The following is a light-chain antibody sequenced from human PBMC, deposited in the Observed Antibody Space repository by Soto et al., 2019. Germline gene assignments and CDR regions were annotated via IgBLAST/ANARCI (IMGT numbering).Light chain of an antibody. CDR2: GAS. CDR1: PSVPNY. CDR3: QQYNNWPPIT. Sequence: EIVLTQSPATLSLSPGERATLSCRASPSVPNYLAWYQQKPGQAPRLLIYGASARATGIPARLTGSGSGTEFTLTISSLQSEDFAVYYCQQYNNWPPITFGQGTRLEIK. J-gene: IGKJ5*01. V-gene: IGKV3-15*01.